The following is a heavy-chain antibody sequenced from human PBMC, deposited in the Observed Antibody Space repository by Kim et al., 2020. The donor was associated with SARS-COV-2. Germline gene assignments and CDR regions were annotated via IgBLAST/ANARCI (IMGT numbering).Heavy chain of an antibody. Sequence: GGSLRLSCAASGFTFSSYSMNWVRQAPGKGLEWVSSISSSSSYIYYADSVKGRFTISRDNAKNSLYLQMNSLRAEDTAVYYCARDRYYYDRKSGPGWFDPWGQGTLVTVSS. CDR1: GFTFSSYS. CDR2: ISSSSSYI. J-gene: IGHJ5*02. V-gene: IGHV3-21*01. D-gene: IGHD3-22*01. CDR3: ARDRYYYDRKSGPGWFDP.